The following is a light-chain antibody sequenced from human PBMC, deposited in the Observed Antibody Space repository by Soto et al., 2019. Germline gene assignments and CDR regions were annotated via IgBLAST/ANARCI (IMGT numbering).Light chain of an antibody. CDR1: RSVSSSY. J-gene: IGKJ5*01. CDR2: GAS. Sequence: EIVLTQSPGTLSLSPGEGATLSCRASRSVSSSYIAWYQQRPGQTPSLLIYGASTRATGIPDRFSGSGSGTHLTLTISRLEPGDFAVYYCQHFGGTTFTFGQGTRLEIK. V-gene: IGKV3-20*01. CDR3: QHFGGTTFT.